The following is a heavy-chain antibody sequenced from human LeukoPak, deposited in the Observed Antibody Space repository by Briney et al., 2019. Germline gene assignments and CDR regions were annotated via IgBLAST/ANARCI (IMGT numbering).Heavy chain of an antibody. J-gene: IGHJ3*02. Sequence: GGSLRLSCAASGFTFSTYGMHWVRQAPGMGLEWVAVIWYDGSNKYYADSVKGRFTISRDNSKNTLYLQMNSLRAEDTAVYYCARDQYTDAFDIWGQGTMVTVSS. V-gene: IGHV3-33*01. D-gene: IGHD2-2*02. CDR1: GFTFSTYG. CDR3: ARDQYTDAFDI. CDR2: IWYDGSNK.